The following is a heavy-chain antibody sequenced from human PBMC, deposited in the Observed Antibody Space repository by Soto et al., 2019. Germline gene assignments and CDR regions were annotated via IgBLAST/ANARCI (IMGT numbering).Heavy chain of an antibody. V-gene: IGHV1-69*02. CDR3: ARWTGDFGYCSGGSCYLH. CDR1: GGTFSSYT. Sequence: ASVKVSCKASGGTFSSYTISWVRQAPGQGLEWMGRIIPILGIANYAQKFQGRVTITADKSTSTAYMELSSLRSEDTAVYYCARWTGDFGYCSGGSCYLHWGQGTLVTVSS. CDR2: IIPILGIA. D-gene: IGHD2-15*01. J-gene: IGHJ4*02.